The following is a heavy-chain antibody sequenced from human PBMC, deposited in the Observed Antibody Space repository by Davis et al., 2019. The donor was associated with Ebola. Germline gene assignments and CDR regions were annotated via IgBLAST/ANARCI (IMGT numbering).Heavy chain of an antibody. D-gene: IGHD6-6*01. CDR3: ARSSIAARPGYYYGMDV. Sequence: GGSLRLSCAASGFTFSSYAMHWVRQAPGKGLEYVSAISSNGGSTYYANSVKGRFTISRDNSKNTLYLQMGSLRAEDMAVYYCARSSIAARPGYYYGMDVWGQGTTVTVSS. J-gene: IGHJ6*02. CDR1: GFTFSSYA. V-gene: IGHV3-64*01. CDR2: ISSNGGST.